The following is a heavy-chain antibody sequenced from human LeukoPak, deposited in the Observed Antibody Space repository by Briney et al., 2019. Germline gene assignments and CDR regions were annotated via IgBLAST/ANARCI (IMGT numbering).Heavy chain of an antibody. D-gene: IGHD6-6*01. V-gene: IGHV1-2*04. Sequence: ASVKVSCKASGYTFTSYGISWVRQAPGQGLEWMGWINPNSGGTNYAQKFQGWVTMTRDTSISTAYMELSRLRSDDTAVYYCARDSSSSLLEGPGWFDPWGQGTLVTVSS. CDR3: ARDSSSSLLEGPGWFDP. J-gene: IGHJ5*02. CDR1: GYTFTSYG. CDR2: INPNSGGT.